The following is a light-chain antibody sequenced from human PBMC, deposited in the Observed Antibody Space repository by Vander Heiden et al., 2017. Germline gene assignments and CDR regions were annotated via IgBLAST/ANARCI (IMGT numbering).Light chain of an antibody. Sequence: IPLTQSPSTLSASEGDRVTSTCRASQSISQWLAWYQQKPGRAPKLLIYEVSSLESGVPSRFSGSGSGTEFTLTISSLQPDDFATYYCQQYNGYSRTFGQGTKVEIK. J-gene: IGKJ1*01. CDR3: QQYNGYSRT. CDR1: QSISQW. V-gene: IGKV1-5*01. CDR2: EVS.